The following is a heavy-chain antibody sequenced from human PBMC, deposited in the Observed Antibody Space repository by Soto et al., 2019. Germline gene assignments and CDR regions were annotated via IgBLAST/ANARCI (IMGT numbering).Heavy chain of an antibody. CDR2: ASFDGSNK. Sequence: QVQLVESGGGVVQPGRSLRLSCAASGFTFSTHAMHWVRQAPGKGLECVAIASFDGSNKYYADSVKGRFTISRDNSKNTLYLQMSGRSPEDTAFYDCARDQTGITTAGGGRIDHWGQGTLVTVSS. J-gene: IGHJ4*02. CDR1: GFTFSTHA. D-gene: IGHD6-13*01. V-gene: IGHV3-30-3*01. CDR3: ARDQTGITTAGGGRIDH.